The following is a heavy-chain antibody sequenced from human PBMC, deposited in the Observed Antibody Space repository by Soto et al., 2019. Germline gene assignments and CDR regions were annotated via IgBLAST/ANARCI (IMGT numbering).Heavy chain of an antibody. CDR3: AKAFLEYSSSEVDWFDP. CDR1: GYTFTSYA. D-gene: IGHD6-6*01. CDR2: INAGNGNT. J-gene: IGHJ5*02. Sequence: ASVKVSCKASGYTFTSYAMHWVRQAPGQRLEWMGWINAGNGNTNYAQKLQGRVTMTTDTSTSTAYMELRSLRSDDTAVYYCAKAFLEYSSSEVDWFDPWGQGTLVTVSS. V-gene: IGHV1-3*01.